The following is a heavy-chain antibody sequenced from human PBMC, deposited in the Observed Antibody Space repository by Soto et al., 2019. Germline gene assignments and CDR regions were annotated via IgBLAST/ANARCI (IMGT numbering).Heavy chain of an antibody. CDR1: AYTFTGYY. J-gene: IGHJ4*02. Sequence: GSSVKVSCKASAYTFTGYYMHWVRQAPGQGLEWMGWINPNSGATGYALKFQGRVTMTRDTSISTGNMELSRLTSDDTAVYYFSMSRTSSRRTDYPGKGTFVTVSS. V-gene: IGHV1-2*02. CDR2: INPNSGAT. CDR3: SMSRTSSRRTDY.